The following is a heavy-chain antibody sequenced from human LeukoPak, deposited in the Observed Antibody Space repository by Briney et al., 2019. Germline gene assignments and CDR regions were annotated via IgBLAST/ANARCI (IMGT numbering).Heavy chain of an antibody. D-gene: IGHD3-3*01. CDR2: ITGSGGTT. CDR3: AKVGLRFLDWVHPRGYFDY. V-gene: IGHV3-23*01. CDR1: GFSFSSYG. Sequence: GGTLRLSCAASGFSFSSYGMSWVRQAPGKGLEWISAITGSGGTTYYADSVEGRFTISRDNSKNTLYLQVNSLRAEDTAVYYCAKVGLRFLDWVHPRGYFDYWGQGTLVTVSS. J-gene: IGHJ4*02.